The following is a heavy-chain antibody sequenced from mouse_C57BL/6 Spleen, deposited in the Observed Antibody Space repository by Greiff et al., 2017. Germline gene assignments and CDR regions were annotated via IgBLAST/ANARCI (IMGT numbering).Heavy chain of an antibody. V-gene: IGHV5-17*01. CDR2: ISSGSSTI. Sequence: EVQRVESGGGLVKPGGSLKLSCAASGFTFSDYGMHWVRQAPEKGLEWVAYISSGSSTIYYADTVKGRFTITRDTATNTVFLQMTSLRSEDTAMYYCARGYPQGYFEGWGTGTTVTVSS. J-gene: IGHJ1*03. D-gene: IGHD1-2*01. CDR1: GFTFSDYG. CDR3: ARGYPQGYFEG.